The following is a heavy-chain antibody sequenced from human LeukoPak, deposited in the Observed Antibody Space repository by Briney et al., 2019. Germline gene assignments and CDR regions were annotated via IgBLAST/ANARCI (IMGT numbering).Heavy chain of an antibody. Sequence: ASVKVSCKASGGTFSSYAISWVRQAPGQGLEWMGGIIPIFGTANYAQKFQGRVTITTDESTSTAYMELSSLRSEDTAVYYCARDVAVATGAFDIWGQGTMVTVSS. V-gene: IGHV1-69*05. D-gene: IGHD6-19*01. CDR3: ARDVAVATGAFDI. J-gene: IGHJ3*02. CDR1: GGTFSSYA. CDR2: IIPIFGTA.